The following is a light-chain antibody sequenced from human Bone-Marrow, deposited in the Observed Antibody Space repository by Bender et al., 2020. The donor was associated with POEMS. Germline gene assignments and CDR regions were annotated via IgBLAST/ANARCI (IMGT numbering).Light chain of an antibody. CDR3: QSYDNSLGGWV. CDR1: SSNTGSGYD. CDR2: GYN. J-gene: IGLJ3*02. V-gene: IGLV1-40*01. Sequence: QSVLTQASSASGTPGQRVTISCTGGSSNTGSGYDINWYQHLPGTAPKLLIYGYNNRPSGVPDRFSGSKSGTSASLAITGLQAEDEGDYYCQSYDNSLGGWVFGGGTKLTVL.